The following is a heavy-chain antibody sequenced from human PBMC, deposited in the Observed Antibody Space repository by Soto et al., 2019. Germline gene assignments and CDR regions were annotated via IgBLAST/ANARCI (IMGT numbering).Heavy chain of an antibody. V-gene: IGHV4-39*01. CDR3: ARQPRTPLGSTSY. CDR1: GGSISTTSYY. J-gene: IGHJ4*02. D-gene: IGHD6-13*01. Sequence: SETLSLTCTVSGGSISTTSYYWGWIRQPPGKGLEWIGSVYYSGSTNYNPSLKSRVTISVDTSKNQFSLKLSSVTAADTAVYYWARQPRTPLGSTSYWGQEPLVTVS. CDR2: VYYSGST.